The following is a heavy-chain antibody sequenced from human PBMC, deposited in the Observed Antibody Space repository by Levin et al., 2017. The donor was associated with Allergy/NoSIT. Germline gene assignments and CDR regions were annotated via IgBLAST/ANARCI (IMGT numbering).Heavy chain of an antibody. Sequence: SQTLSLTCTVSGGSISSGSYYWSWIRQPAGKGLEWIGRIYTSGSTNYNPSLKSRVTISVDTSKNQFSLKLSSVTAADTAVYYCAGRRYFDWLLPQSYYYYYYMDVWDKGTTVTVSS. CDR2: IYTSGST. V-gene: IGHV4-61*02. J-gene: IGHJ6*03. CDR3: AGRRYFDWLLPQSYYYYYYMDV. CDR1: GGSISSGSYY. D-gene: IGHD3-9*01.